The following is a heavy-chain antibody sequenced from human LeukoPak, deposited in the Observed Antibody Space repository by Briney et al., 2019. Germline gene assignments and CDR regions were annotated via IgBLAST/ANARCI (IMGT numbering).Heavy chain of an antibody. V-gene: IGHV3-30-3*01. CDR2: ISYDGSNK. Sequence: GGSLRLSCAASGLTFSSYAMHWVRQAPGKGLEWVAVISYDGSNKYYADSVKGRFTISRDNSKNTLYLQMNSLRAEDTAVYYCAREQEHIAGAKDYWGQGTLVTFSS. CDR3: AREQEHIAGAKDY. CDR1: GLTFSSYA. J-gene: IGHJ4*02. D-gene: IGHD6-13*01.